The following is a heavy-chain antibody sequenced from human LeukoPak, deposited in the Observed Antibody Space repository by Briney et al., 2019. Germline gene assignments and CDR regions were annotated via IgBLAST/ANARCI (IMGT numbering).Heavy chain of an antibody. J-gene: IGHJ3*02. V-gene: IGHV3-9*01. CDR3: AKDISLPVVVVGDHAFDI. CDR1: GFTFDDYA. CDR2: IRWDRGNI. Sequence: PGRSLRLSCAASGFTFDDYAMHWVRQAPGKGLEWVSGIRWDRGNIDYADSVKGRFTISRDNAKNSLYLQMNSLRAEDTGLYYCAKDISLPVVVVGDHAFDIWGQGTMVTVSS. D-gene: IGHD3-22*01.